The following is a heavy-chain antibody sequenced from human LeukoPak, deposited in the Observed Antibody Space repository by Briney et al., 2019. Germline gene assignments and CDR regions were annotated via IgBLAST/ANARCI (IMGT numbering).Heavy chain of an antibody. CDR1: GFTFDDYA. Sequence: GGSLRLSCAASGFTFDDYAMHWVRQAPGKGLEWVSGISWNSGSIGYADSVKGRFTISRDNAKNSLYLQMNSLRAEDTALYYCEKDRYYYGSGFFEHWGQGTLVTVSS. CDR3: EKDRYYYGSGFFEH. D-gene: IGHD3-10*01. V-gene: IGHV3-9*01. CDR2: ISWNSGSI. J-gene: IGHJ4*02.